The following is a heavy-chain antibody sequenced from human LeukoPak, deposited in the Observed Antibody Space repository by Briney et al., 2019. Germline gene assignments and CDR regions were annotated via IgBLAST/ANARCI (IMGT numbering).Heavy chain of an antibody. V-gene: IGHV1-46*03. CDR1: GYTFTGYY. CDR2: INPSGGST. Sequence: ASVKVSCKASGYTFTGYYMHWVRQAPGQGLEWMGIINPSGGSTSYAQKFQGRVTMTRDTSTSTVYMELSSLRSEDTAVYYCARVGTVVTFAFDFWGQGTMVTVSS. J-gene: IGHJ3*01. D-gene: IGHD4-23*01. CDR3: ARVGTVVTFAFDF.